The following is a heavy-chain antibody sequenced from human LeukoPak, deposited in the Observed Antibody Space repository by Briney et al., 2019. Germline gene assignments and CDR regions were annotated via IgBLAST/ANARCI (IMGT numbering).Heavy chain of an antibody. CDR2: INPNSGGT. CDR3: ARGGLPIYYYYIDV. CDR1: GYTFSGHY. V-gene: IGHV1-2*02. D-gene: IGHD3-16*01. Sequence: ASVKVSCKASGYTFSGHYVHWIRQGPGQGLEWMGWINPNSGGTNYAQKFQGRVTMTRDTSINTAYMELSRLRSDDTAVYYCARGGLPIYYYYIDVWGKGTTVTVSS. J-gene: IGHJ6*03.